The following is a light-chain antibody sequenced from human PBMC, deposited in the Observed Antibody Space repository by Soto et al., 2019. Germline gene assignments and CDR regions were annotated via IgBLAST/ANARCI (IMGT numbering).Light chain of an antibody. CDR2: GAS. Sequence: ELVFTQSPGTLSLSPGERATLSCRASQSVSNNYLAWYQQKPGQAPRLLIYGASNRANGIPDRFSGSGSGTDLTLTISRLEPEDFAVYDCQQYGSSRAWTFGQGTKVDIK. CDR3: QQYGSSRAWT. V-gene: IGKV3-20*01. J-gene: IGKJ1*01. CDR1: QSVSNNY.